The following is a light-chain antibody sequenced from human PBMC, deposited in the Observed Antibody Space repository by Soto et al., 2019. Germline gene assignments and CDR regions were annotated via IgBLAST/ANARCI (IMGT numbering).Light chain of an antibody. J-gene: IGKJ5*01. V-gene: IGKV1-5*01. CDR3: TTENYTLST. CDR1: QSINRW. CDR2: DAS. Sequence: DLQMTQSPSTLSASVGDRVTITCRASQSINRWLAWYQQKPGRAPKLLMYDASNLESGVPLRFSGSGSGTKFTLTITSLQPDDFSTYTATTENYTLSTLGEGTILEIK.